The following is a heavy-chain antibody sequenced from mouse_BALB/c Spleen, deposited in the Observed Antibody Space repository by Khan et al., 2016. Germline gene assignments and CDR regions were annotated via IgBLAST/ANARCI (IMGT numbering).Heavy chain of an antibody. CDR2: IWGDGSI. D-gene: IGHD2-4*01. CDR1: GFSITGFA. Sequence: VQLQESGPGLVAPSQSLSITCTVTGFSITGFAVNWVRQPPGKGLEWLGVIWGDGSIDYESALKSRLSISKDNSKSQVFLKMNSLQTDDTASEDCASSYDYDGGVAYWGQGTLVTVSA. J-gene: IGHJ3*01. V-gene: IGHV2-6-7*01. CDR3: ASSYDYDGGVAY.